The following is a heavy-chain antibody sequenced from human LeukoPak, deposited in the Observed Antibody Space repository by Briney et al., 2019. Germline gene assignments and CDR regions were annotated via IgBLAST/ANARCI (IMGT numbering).Heavy chain of an antibody. J-gene: IGHJ4*02. CDR1: GITLSNYG. V-gene: IGHV3-23*01. D-gene: IGHD3-22*01. Sequence: HPGGSLRLSCAVSGITLSNYGMTWVRQAPGKGLEWVAGISDSGGSTNYADSVKGRFTISRDNPKNTLYLQMNSLRAEDTAVYFCAKRGVVIRVILVGFHKEAYYFDSWGQGALVTVSS. CDR2: ISDSGGST. CDR3: AKRGVVIRVILVGFHKEAYYFDS.